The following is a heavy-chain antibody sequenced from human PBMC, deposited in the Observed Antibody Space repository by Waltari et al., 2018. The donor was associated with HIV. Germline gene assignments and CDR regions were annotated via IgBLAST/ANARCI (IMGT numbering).Heavy chain of an antibody. D-gene: IGHD2-15*01. CDR3: ARDGDIVVVVAATPNWFDP. Sequence: QVQLQESGPGLVKPSETLSLTCTVSGYSISSGYYWGWIRQPPGKGLGWIGSIYHSGSTYYNPSLKSRVTISVDTSKNQFSLKLSSVTAADTAVYYCARDGDIVVVVAATPNWFDPWGQGTLVTVSS. CDR2: IYHSGST. J-gene: IGHJ5*02. V-gene: IGHV4-38-2*02. CDR1: GYSISSGYY.